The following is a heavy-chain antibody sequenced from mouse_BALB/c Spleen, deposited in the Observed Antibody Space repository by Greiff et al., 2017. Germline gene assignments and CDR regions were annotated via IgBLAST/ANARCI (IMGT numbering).Heavy chain of an antibody. CDR1: GFSLTSYG. J-gene: IGHJ4*01. CDR3: ARHAMDY. Sequence: VKVVESGPGLVAPSQRLSITCTVSGFSLTSYGIHWVRQPPGKGLEWLGVIWAGGNTNYDSALMSRLSISKDNSKSQVFLKMNSLQTDDTAMYYCARHAMDYWGQGTSVTVSS. V-gene: IGHV2-9*02. CDR2: IWAGGNT.